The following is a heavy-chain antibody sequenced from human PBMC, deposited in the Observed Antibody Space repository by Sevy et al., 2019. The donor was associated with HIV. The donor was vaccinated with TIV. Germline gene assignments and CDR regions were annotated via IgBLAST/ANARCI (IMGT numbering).Heavy chain of an antibody. J-gene: IGHJ4*02. D-gene: IGHD5-18*01. CDR3: ARTKANTAMVSSDY. V-gene: IGHV3-48*01. Sequence: GGPLRLSCAASEFSFSSYSMNWVRQAPGQGLEWVSYISSSSSTMYYADSVKGRFTISRDNAKNSLYLQMNTLRAEDTAVYYCARTKANTAMVSSDYWGQGTLVTVSS. CDR1: EFSFSSYS. CDR2: ISSSSSTM.